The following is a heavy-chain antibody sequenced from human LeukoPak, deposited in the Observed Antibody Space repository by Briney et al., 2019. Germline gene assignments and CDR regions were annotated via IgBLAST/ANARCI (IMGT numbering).Heavy chain of an antibody. CDR1: GFTFRSHD. CDR3: ARALVVVAATEAYFDY. Sequence: GGSLRLSCAASGFTFRSHDMSWVRQAPGKGLEWVSIIYSGGTTYYADSVKGRFIISRDNSKNTLYLQMNSLRAEDTAVYYCARALVVVAATEAYFDYWGQGTLVTVSS. D-gene: IGHD2-15*01. J-gene: IGHJ4*02. V-gene: IGHV3-66*01. CDR2: IYSGGTT.